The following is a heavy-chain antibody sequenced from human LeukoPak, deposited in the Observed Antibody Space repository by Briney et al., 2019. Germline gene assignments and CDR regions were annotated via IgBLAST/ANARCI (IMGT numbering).Heavy chain of an antibody. Sequence: GGSLRLSCAASGFTFTNAWMYWVRQAPGKGLEWVGLIKSKTDGGTSDYAAPVTGRFTISRDDSKSTLYLQLNRLKTEDTAVYYCVRVVTTSSGWHHFDNWGQGTLVTVSS. D-gene: IGHD6-25*01. J-gene: IGHJ4*02. CDR2: IKSKTDGGTS. CDR1: GFTFTNAW. CDR3: VRVVTTSSGWHHFDN. V-gene: IGHV3-15*01.